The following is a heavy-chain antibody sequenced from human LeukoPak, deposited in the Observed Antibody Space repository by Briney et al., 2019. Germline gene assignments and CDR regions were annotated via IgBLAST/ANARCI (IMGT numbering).Heavy chain of an antibody. Sequence: ASVKVSFKVSGYTFTDYYMHWVQQAPGKGLEWMGLADPEDGETIYAEKFQGRVTITADTSTDTAYMELSSLRSEDTAVYYCATYSSWQPHFDYWGQGTLVTVSS. CDR2: ADPEDGET. CDR1: GYTFTDYY. D-gene: IGHD6-13*01. J-gene: IGHJ4*02. V-gene: IGHV1-69-2*01. CDR3: ATYSSWQPHFDY.